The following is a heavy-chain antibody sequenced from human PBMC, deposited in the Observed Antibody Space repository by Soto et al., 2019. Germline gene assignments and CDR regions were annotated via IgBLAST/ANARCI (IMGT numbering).Heavy chain of an antibody. CDR1: GFTVSSNY. CDR2: IYSGGST. CDR3: ARAVLAGPARFDY. Sequence: GGSLRLSCAASGFTVSSNYMSWVRQAPGKGLEWVSVIYSGGSTYYADSVKGRFTISRDNSKNTLYLQMNSLRAEDTAVYYCARAVLAGPARFDYWGQGTRVTVSS. D-gene: IGHD6-19*01. V-gene: IGHV3-66*01. J-gene: IGHJ4*02.